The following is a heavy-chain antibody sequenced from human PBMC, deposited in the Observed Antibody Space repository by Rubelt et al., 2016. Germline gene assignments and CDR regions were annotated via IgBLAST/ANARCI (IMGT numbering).Heavy chain of an antibody. V-gene: IGHV1-8*01. Sequence: GRGLEWMGWMNPNSGDTGYAQKFQDRVTMTRNTSIATAYMELSSLRSEDTAVYYCARADTAMPTPDYYYYYMDVWGKGTTVTVSS. CDR2: MNPNSGDT. CDR3: ARADTAMPTPDYYYYYMDV. J-gene: IGHJ6*03. D-gene: IGHD5-18*01.